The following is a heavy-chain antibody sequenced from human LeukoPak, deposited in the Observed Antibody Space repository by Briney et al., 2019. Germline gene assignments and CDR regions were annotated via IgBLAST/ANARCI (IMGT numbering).Heavy chain of an antibody. J-gene: IGHJ4*02. CDR3: AKGRDSSGYELDY. CDR2: ISYDGSNK. D-gene: IGHD3-22*01. Sequence: GGSLRLSCAASGFTFSSYGMHWVRQAPGKGLEWVAVISYDGSNKYYADSVKGRFTISRDYSKNTLYLQMNSLRAEDTAVYYCAKGRDSSGYELDYWGQGTLVTVST. CDR1: GFTFSSYG. V-gene: IGHV3-30*18.